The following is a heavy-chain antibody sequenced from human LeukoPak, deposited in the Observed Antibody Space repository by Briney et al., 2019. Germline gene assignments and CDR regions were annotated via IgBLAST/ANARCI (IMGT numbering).Heavy chain of an antibody. Sequence: SETLSLTCTASGGSISSYYWSRIRQPPGKGLEWIGYIYYSGSTNYNPSLKSRVTISVDTSKNQFSLKLSSVTAADTAVYYCARTLYSSGWYSGDYYYYMDVWGKGTTVTISS. CDR2: IYYSGST. V-gene: IGHV4-59*01. CDR3: ARTLYSSGWYSGDYYYYMDV. D-gene: IGHD6-19*01. CDR1: GGSISSYY. J-gene: IGHJ6*03.